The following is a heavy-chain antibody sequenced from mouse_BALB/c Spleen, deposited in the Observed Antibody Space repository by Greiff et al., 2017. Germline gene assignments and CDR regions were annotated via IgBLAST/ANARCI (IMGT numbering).Heavy chain of an antibody. Sequence: QVQLQQSGAELAKPGASVKMSCKASGYTFTSYWMHWVKQRPGPGLEWIGYINPSTGYTEYNQKFKDKATLPAAKSSSTAYMQLSSLTSEDSAVYYCARSRMGLRVWYFDVWGEGTTVTVSS. V-gene: IGHV1-7*01. CDR3: ARSRMGLRVWYFDV. J-gene: IGHJ1*01. CDR1: GYTFTSYW. CDR2: INPSTGYT. D-gene: IGHD2-4*01.